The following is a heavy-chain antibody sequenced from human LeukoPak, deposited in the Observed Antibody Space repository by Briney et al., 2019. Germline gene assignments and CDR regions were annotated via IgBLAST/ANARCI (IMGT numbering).Heavy chain of an antibody. CDR2: ISGSGGST. D-gene: IGHD3-22*01. J-gene: IGHJ4*02. Sequence: GGSLRLSCAASGFTFSSYAMSWVRQAPGKGLEWVSVISGSGGSTYYADSVKGRFTISRGNSQNTLYLQMNSLRAEDSAVYYCAKDWAGSDRRYYFDYWGQGTLVTVSS. CDR1: GFTFSSYA. CDR3: AKDWAGSDRRYYFDY. V-gene: IGHV3-23*01.